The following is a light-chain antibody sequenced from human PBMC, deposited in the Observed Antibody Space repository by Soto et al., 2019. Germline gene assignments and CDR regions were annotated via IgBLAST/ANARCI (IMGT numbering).Light chain of an antibody. V-gene: IGKV2-28*01. CDR1: QSLQHNNGNTL. J-gene: IGKJ1*01. CDR3: MQALQTPRT. Sequence: EIVTTQSPLSLTVTPGEPASISCKSSQSLQHNNGNTLLDWYMQKPGQSPQLLIYLGSRRAPGAPDRVSGSGSGTDFTLRISTVEADDAAIYYCMQALQTPRTFGQGTKLEI. CDR2: LGS.